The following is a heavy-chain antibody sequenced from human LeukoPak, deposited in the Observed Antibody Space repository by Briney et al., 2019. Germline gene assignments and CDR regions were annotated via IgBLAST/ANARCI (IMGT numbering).Heavy chain of an antibody. J-gene: IGHJ4*02. Sequence: PGGSLRLSCAASGFTFSDYYMTWIRQAPGKGLEWVSYLRGSGATIYYADSVKGRFTISRDNSKNTLYLQMNTPKAEDTAVYYWATGRYWNDGFDYWGQGTLVTVSS. V-gene: IGHV3-11*01. CDR1: GFTFSDYY. CDR3: ATGRYWNDGFDY. D-gene: IGHD1-1*01. CDR2: LRGSGATI.